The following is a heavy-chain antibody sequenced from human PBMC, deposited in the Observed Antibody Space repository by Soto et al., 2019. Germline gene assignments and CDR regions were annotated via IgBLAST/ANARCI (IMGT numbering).Heavy chain of an antibody. Sequence: PDGSLGLSCAPSAFTLSTDAISWFLQAPGKGLEWVSAISGSGGSTYYADSVKGRFTISRDNSKNTLYLQMNSLRAEDTAVYYCAKESYYYGMDVWGQGTTVTVSS. V-gene: IGHV3-23*01. CDR2: ISGSGGST. J-gene: IGHJ6*02. CDR3: AKESYYYGMDV. CDR1: AFTLSTDA.